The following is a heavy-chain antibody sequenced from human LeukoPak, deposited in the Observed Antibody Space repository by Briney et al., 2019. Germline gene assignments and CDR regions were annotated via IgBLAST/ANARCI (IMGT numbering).Heavy chain of an antibody. CDR3: ARDRAVVVPAPDWGWINYYYYGMDV. CDR2: ISSSSSYI. Sequence: GGSLRLSCAASGFTFSSYSMNWVRQAPGKGLEWVSSISSSSSYIYYADSVKGRFTISRDNAKNSLYLQMNSLRAEDTAVYYCARDRAVVVPAPDWGWINYYYYGMDVWGQGTTVTVSS. J-gene: IGHJ6*02. D-gene: IGHD2-2*01. V-gene: IGHV3-21*01. CDR1: GFTFSSYS.